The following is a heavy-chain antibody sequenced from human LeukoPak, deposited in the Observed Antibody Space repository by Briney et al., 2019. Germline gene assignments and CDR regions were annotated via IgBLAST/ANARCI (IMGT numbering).Heavy chain of an antibody. V-gene: IGHV3-7*05. CDR1: GFTFSNYA. D-gene: IGHD6-13*01. Sequence: GGSLRLSCEAAGFTFSNYAMTWVRQAPGKGLEWVAKIKQDGSEKYYVDSVKGRFTISRDNAKNSLYLQMNSLGAEDTAVYYCARRGTSSSWAHFDYWGQGTLVTVSS. CDR3: ARRGTSSSWAHFDY. CDR2: IKQDGSEK. J-gene: IGHJ4*02.